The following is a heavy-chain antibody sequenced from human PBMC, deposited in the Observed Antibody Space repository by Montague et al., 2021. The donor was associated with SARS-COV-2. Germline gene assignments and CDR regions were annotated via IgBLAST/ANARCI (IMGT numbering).Heavy chain of an antibody. CDR1: GRSFSGYY. Sequence: SETLSLTCAVYGRSFSGYYWSWIRQPPGKGLEWIGEINQSGSTNYNPSLKSRVTLSVDTSKKQFSLKLSSLTAADMAVYYCARVAGGYYHDSSAYFDYWGQGSLVTVSS. J-gene: IGHJ4*02. V-gene: IGHV4-34*01. CDR3: ARVAGGYYHDSSAYFDY. D-gene: IGHD3-22*01. CDR2: INQSGST.